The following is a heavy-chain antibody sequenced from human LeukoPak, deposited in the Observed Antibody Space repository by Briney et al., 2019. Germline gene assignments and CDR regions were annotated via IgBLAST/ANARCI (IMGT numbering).Heavy chain of an antibody. CDR2: MNPNDGNT. V-gene: IGHV1-8*01. D-gene: IGHD1-14*01. CDR1: VYTFTRYY. CDR3: ARDCFTGPYYYYGMDV. Sequence: ASVKVSCLPSVYTFTRYYIMWLRQATGQGLEWMGWMNPNDGNTGYAQKFQGRVTMTRNTSISTAYMELSSMRSEDTAVYYCARDCFTGPYYYYGMDVWGQGTTVTVSS. J-gene: IGHJ6*02.